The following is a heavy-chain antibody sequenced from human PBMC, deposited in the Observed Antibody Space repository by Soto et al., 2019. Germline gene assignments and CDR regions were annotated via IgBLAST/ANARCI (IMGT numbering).Heavy chain of an antibody. CDR2: ISYDGSNK. J-gene: IGHJ4*02. D-gene: IGHD6-13*01. V-gene: IGHV3-30-3*01. CDR1: GFTFSSYA. Sequence: QVQLVESGGGVVQPGRSLRLSCAASGFTFSSYAMHWVRQAPGKGLEWVAVISYDGSNKYYADSVKGRFTISRDNSKNTLYLQMNSLRAEDTAVYYCSRDPSFCYSSSWTGLVDYWGQGTLVTVSS. CDR3: SRDPSFCYSSSWTGLVDY.